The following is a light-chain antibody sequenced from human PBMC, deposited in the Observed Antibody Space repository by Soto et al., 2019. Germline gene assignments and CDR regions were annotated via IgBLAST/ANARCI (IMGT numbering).Light chain of an antibody. CDR2: GVT. J-gene: IGLJ1*01. Sequence: QSALAQPASVSGSPEQSITISCTGTSSDIGAHDDVSWYQQHPGKVPKLLIYGVTDRPSGISNRFSGSKSGNVASLTISGLQAEDEADYYCCSYTSDLTPYVFGTGTKATVL. V-gene: IGLV2-14*03. CDR1: SSDIGAHDD. CDR3: CSYTSDLTPYV.